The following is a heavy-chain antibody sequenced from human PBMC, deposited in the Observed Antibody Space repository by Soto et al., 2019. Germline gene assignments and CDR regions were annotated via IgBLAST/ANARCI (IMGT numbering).Heavy chain of an antibody. CDR3: AKVSGYYGARSYYGMYV. D-gene: IGHD3-10*01. CDR1: GFTFSSYA. CDR2: ISGSGGST. Sequence: GGSLRLSCAASGFTFSSYAMSWVRQAPGKGLEWVSAISGSGGSTYYADSVKGRFTISRDNSKNTLYLQMNSLRAEDTAVYYCAKVSGYYGARSYYGMYVWCQGTTVT. J-gene: IGHJ6*02. V-gene: IGHV3-23*01.